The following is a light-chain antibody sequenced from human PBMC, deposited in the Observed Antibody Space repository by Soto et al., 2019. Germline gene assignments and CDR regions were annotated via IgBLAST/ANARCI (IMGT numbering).Light chain of an antibody. CDR3: VLYMGSGMSV. J-gene: IGLJ3*02. V-gene: IGLV8-61*01. CDR1: SGSVSTTYY. CDR2: NTD. Sequence: QAVVTQEPSFSVSPGGTVTLTCGLSSGSVSTTYYPSWYQQTPGQAPRTLIYNTDIRSSGVPDRFSGSILGNKAALSITGAQADDESDYYCVLYMGSGMSVFGGGTKVTVL.